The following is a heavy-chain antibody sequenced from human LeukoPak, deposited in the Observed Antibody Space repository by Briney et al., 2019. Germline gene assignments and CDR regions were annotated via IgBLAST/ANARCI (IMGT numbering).Heavy chain of an antibody. J-gene: IGHJ4*02. CDR2: ISTSGST. D-gene: IGHD3/OR15-3a*01. CDR1: GGSVSSGHYY. V-gene: IGHV4-61*02. Sequence: TLSLTCTVSGGSVSSGHYYWSWIRKPAGKGLEWIGRISTSGSTDYNPSFKSRVTISVDTSKNQFSLKLTTVTAADTAVYSCARDLDDLKCFDSWGQGTLVTVSS. CDR3: ARDLDDLKCFDS.